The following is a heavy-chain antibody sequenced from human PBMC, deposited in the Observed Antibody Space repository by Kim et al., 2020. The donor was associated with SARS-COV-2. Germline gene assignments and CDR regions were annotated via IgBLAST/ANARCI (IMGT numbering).Heavy chain of an antibody. CDR3: ARGSDH. CDR2: ITGSGDNR. Sequence: GGSLRLSCAASGFTFSIDAMIWVRQAPGMGLECVSVITGSGDNRHYADSVKGRFTISRDNSKSMLYLQMNSLRVEDTAIYYCARGSDHWGQGTLVTVSS. J-gene: IGHJ4*02. V-gene: IGHV3-23*01. CDR1: GFTFSIDA.